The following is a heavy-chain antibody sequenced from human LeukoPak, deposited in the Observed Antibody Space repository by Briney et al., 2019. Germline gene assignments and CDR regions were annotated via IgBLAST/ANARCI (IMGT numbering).Heavy chain of an antibody. CDR2: ISSSSSYI. CDR3: ASAIVLMVYATDRPDAFDI. J-gene: IGHJ3*02. V-gene: IGHV3-21*01. CDR1: GFTFSSYS. Sequence: GGSLRLSCAASGFTFSSYSMNWVRQAPGKGLEWVSSISSSSSYIYYADSVKGRFTISRDNAKNSLYLQMNSLRAEDTAVYYCASAIVLMVYATDRPDAFDIWGQGTMVTVSS. D-gene: IGHD2-8*01.